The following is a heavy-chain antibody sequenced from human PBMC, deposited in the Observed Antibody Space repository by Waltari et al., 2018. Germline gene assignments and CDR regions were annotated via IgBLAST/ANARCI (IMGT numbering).Heavy chain of an antibody. J-gene: IGHJ3*02. CDR3: ARDHYCSGGACYPGGSAFDI. V-gene: IGHV4-61*01. D-gene: IGHD2-15*01. Sequence: QLQLQESGPGLVKPSETLSLTCTVSGASVSSRIHYWNWIRQPPGKGLEWIGRIYTSVSTNYNPSLKSRVTISINTSNNQFSLKLSSVTAADTAVYYCARDHYCSGGACYPGGSAFDIWGQGTMVTVSS. CDR2: IYTSVST. CDR1: GASVSSRIHY.